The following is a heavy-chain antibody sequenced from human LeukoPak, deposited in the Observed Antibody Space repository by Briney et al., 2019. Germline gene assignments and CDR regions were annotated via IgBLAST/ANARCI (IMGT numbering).Heavy chain of an antibody. CDR2: VDPQGTGT. Sequence: PGGSLRLSCAASAFTFSSYWMHWVRQPPEKGLVWVSRVDPQGTGTSYTDSVRGRFTISRDNAKDGLHLQMDNLRAEDTAVYYCARARWSSTGWFFGYWGQGTLVTVSS. CDR3: ARARWSSTGWFFGY. D-gene: IGHD6-19*01. V-gene: IGHV3-74*01. CDR1: AFTFSSYW. J-gene: IGHJ4*02.